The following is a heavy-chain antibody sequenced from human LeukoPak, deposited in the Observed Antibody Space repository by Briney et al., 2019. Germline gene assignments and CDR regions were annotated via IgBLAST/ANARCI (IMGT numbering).Heavy chain of an antibody. J-gene: IGHJ4*02. V-gene: IGHV1-46*01. CDR1: GYTFTSNY. CDR3: ARAVYDSSGSLDY. Sequence: GASVKVSCKASGYTFTSNYIHWVRQAPGQGLEWMGLINPSGGSTSYAQKFQGRVTMTRDMSTSTVYMELSSLRSEDTAVYYCARAVYDSSGSLDYWGQGTLVTVSS. CDR2: INPSGGST. D-gene: IGHD3-22*01.